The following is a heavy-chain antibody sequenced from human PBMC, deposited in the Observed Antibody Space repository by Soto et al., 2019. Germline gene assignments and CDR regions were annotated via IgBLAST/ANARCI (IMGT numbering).Heavy chain of an antibody. CDR1: GFTFSDYY. J-gene: IGHJ4*02. Sequence: QVQLVESGGGLVKPGGSLRLSCAASGFTFSDYYMSWIRQAPGKGLEWVSYISTNSITIYYADSVKGRFPISRDNAKNSLYLQMNSLRAEDTAMYYCASAREGSGRSFDSWGQGTLVAVSS. CDR3: ASAREGSGRSFDS. D-gene: IGHD1-26*01. V-gene: IGHV3-11*01. CDR2: ISTNSITI.